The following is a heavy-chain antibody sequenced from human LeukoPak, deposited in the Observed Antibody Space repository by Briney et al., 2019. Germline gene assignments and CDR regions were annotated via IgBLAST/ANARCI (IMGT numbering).Heavy chain of an antibody. V-gene: IGHV3-7*01. D-gene: IGHD2-15*01. CDR1: GFTFSSYW. CDR2: IKQDGSEK. Sequence: PGGSLRLSCAASGFTFSSYWMSWVRQAPGKGLEWVANIKQDGSEKYYVDSVKGRFTISRDNAKNSLYLQMNSLRAEDTAVYYCARDEVVVVAATFYSYYYYGMDVWGQGTTVTVSS. J-gene: IGHJ6*02. CDR3: ARDEVVVVAATFYSYYYYGMDV.